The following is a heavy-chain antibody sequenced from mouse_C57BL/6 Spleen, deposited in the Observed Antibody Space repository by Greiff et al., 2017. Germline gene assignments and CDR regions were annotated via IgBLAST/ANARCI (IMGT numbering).Heavy chain of an antibody. D-gene: IGHD2-4*01. CDR1: GYSFTGYY. V-gene: IGHV1-42*01. CDR2: INPSTGGT. Sequence: VQLQQSGPELVKPGASVKISCKASGYSFTGYYMNWVKQSPEKSLEWIGEINPSTGGTTYNQKFKAKATLTVDKSSSTAYMQRKSLTSEDSAVYYCASHDYLGYWGQGTSVTVSS. J-gene: IGHJ4*01. CDR3: ASHDYLGY.